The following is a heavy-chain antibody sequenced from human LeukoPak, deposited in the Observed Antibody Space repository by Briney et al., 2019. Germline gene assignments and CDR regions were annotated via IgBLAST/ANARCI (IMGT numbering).Heavy chain of an antibody. Sequence: SETLSLTCAVYCGSFSGYYWNWLRQAPGKGLEWIGEVNHRGSSNYNQSLKSRITISVDTSKNQFSLNLSSVTAADTPVYYCARASIVGAKRTRSGALDLRGQGTMVTGSS. CDR3: ARASIVGAKRTRSGALDL. D-gene: IGHD1-26*01. CDR1: CGSFSGYY. J-gene: IGHJ3*01. CDR2: VNHRGSS. V-gene: IGHV4-34*01.